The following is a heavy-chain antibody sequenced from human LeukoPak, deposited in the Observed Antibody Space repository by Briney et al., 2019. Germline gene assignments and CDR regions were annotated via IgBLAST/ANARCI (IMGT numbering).Heavy chain of an antibody. CDR2: IIPIFGTA. CDR1: GGTFSSYA. D-gene: IGHD5-24*01. V-gene: IGHV1-69*13. J-gene: IGHJ4*02. Sequence: SVNVSCKASGGTFSSYAISWVRQAPGQGLEWMGGIIPIFGTANYAQKFQGRVTITADESTSTAYMELSSLRSEDTAVYYCASTRDGYNAEYYFDYWGQGTLVTVSS. CDR3: ASTRDGYNAEYYFDY.